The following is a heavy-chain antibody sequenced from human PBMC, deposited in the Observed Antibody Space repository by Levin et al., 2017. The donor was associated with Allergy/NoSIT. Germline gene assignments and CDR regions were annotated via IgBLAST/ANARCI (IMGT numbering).Heavy chain of an antibody. CDR1: GGSISSSNW. V-gene: IGHV4-4*02. CDR2: IYHSGST. Sequence: SETLSLTCAVSGGSISSSNWWSWVRQPPGKGLEWIGEIYHSGSTNYNPSLKSRVTISVDKSKNQFSLKLSSVTAADTAVYYCARGVNFLQWPYQGYFDLWGRGTLVTVSS. J-gene: IGHJ2*01. CDR3: ARGVNFLQWPYQGYFDL. D-gene: IGHD3-3*01.